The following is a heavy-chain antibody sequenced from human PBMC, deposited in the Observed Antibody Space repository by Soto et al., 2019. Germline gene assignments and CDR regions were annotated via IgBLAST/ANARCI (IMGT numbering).Heavy chain of an antibody. D-gene: IGHD3-10*01. CDR3: ARGGTTMDLVSSLLY. V-gene: IGHV1-3*01. J-gene: IGHJ4*02. CDR2: INAGNGNT. Sequence: GASVKVSCKASGYTFTSYAMHWVRQAPGQRLEWMGWINAGNGNTKYSQKFQGRVTITRDTSASTAYMELSSLRSEDTAVYYCARGGTTMDLVSSLLYWGQGTLVTVSS. CDR1: GYTFTSYA.